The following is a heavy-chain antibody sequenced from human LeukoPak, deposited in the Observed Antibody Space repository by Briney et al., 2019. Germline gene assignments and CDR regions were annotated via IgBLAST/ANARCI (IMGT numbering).Heavy chain of an antibody. CDR2: IYHSGST. CDR1: GGSISSGGYS. J-gene: IGHJ1*01. D-gene: IGHD3-10*01. V-gene: IGHV4-30-2*01. CDR3: ARAQERGAVQH. Sequence: SETLSLTCAVSGGSISSGGYSWSWIRQPPGKGLEWIGYIYHSGSTYYNPSLKSRVTISVDRSKNQFSLKLSSVTAADTAVYYCARAQERGAVQHWGQGTLVTVSS.